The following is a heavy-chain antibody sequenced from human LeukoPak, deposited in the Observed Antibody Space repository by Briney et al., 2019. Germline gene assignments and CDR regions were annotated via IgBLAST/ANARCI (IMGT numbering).Heavy chain of an antibody. D-gene: IGHD6-13*01. CDR1: GASISSGGSY. CDR2: IYYSGTT. V-gene: IGHV4-31*03. CDR3: AIYSSSWNWFDP. Sequence: PSQTLSLTCSVSGASISSGGSYWTWIRQHPGKGLEWIGYIYYSGTTYYTPSLKSRITMSVDTSKNQFSLKLTSVTAADTAVYYCAIYSSSWNWFDPWGQGTLVTVSP. J-gene: IGHJ5*02.